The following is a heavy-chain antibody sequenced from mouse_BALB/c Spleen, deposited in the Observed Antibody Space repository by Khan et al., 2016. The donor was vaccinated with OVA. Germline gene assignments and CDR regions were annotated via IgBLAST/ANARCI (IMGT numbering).Heavy chain of an antibody. V-gene: IGHV1S81*02. Sequence: VQLQESGAELVKPGASVKLSCKASGYTFTSFYIYWVKQRPGQGLEGVGEINPSNGGTNFNEKFKNKATLTVDKSSSTAYMQLSSLTSEDSAVYYCTRGGYGSPFAYWGQGTLVTVS. CDR2: INPSNGGT. CDR1: GYTFTSFY. D-gene: IGHD1-1*01. CDR3: TRGGYGSPFAY. J-gene: IGHJ3*01.